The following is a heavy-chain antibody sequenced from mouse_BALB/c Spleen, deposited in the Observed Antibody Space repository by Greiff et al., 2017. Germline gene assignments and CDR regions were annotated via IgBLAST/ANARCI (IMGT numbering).Heavy chain of an antibody. CDR3: ARHGGGKGGIDYAMDY. CDR2: ISSGGSYT. D-gene: IGHD2-1*01. Sequence: EVQLQQSGGGLVKPGGSLKLSCAASGFTFSSYAMSWVRQTPEKRLEWVATISSGGSYTYYPDSVKGRFTISRDNAKNTLYLQMSSLRSEDTAMYYCARHGGGKGGIDYAMDYWGQGTSVTVSS. V-gene: IGHV5-9-3*01. J-gene: IGHJ4*01. CDR1: GFTFSSYA.